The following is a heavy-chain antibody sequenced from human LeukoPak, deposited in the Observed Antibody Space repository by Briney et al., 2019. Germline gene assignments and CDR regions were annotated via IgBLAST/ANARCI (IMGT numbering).Heavy chain of an antibody. D-gene: IGHD6-13*01. CDR1: GGSISSGGYY. J-gene: IGHJ4*02. V-gene: IGHV4-31*03. CDR2: IYYSGST. CDR3: ARGPWYRETLPLDY. Sequence: SETLSHTCTVSGGSISSGGYYWSWIRQHPGKGLEWIGYIYYSGSTYYNPSLKSRVTISVDTSKNQFSLKLSSVTAADTAVYYCARGPWYRETLPLDYWGQGTLVTVSS.